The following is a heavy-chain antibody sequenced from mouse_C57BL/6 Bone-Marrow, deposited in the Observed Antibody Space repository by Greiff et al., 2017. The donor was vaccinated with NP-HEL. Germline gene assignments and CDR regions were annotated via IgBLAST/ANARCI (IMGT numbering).Heavy chain of an antibody. Sequence: VKVVESGPGLVQPSQSLSITCTVSGFSLTSYGVHWVRQSPGKGLEWLGVIWSGGSTDYNAAFISRLSISKDNSKSQVFFKMNSLQADDTAIYYCAGSMVKGYAMDYWGQGTSVTVSS. CDR1: GFSLTSYG. CDR2: IWSGGST. D-gene: IGHD2-2*01. J-gene: IGHJ4*01. CDR3: AGSMVKGYAMDY. V-gene: IGHV2-2*01.